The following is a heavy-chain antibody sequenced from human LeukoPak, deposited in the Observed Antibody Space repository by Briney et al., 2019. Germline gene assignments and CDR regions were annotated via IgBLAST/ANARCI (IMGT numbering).Heavy chain of an antibody. J-gene: IGHJ4*02. D-gene: IGHD4-11*01. CDR3: AKDAQRGFDYSNSLEY. V-gene: IGHV3-33*06. CDR2: IWSDGTNQ. Sequence: PGRSLILSCAASKFTFSHYGMHWVRQAPGKGLQWVAVIWSDGTNQYYADSVKGRFTISRDNSNKMVYLQMNSLRADDTGVYYCAKDAQRGFDYSNSLEYWGQGALVIVSS. CDR1: KFTFSHYG.